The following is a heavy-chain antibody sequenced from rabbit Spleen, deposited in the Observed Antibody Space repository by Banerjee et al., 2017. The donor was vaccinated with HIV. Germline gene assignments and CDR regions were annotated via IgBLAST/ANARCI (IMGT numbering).Heavy chain of an antibody. Sequence: QLTETGGGLVQPGGSLTLSCKASGIDFTKYYITWVRQAPGKGLEWIGIIYGAKGSTDYASWVNGRFTISSDNAQSTVDLKMTSLTAADTATYFCARDTGSSFSTYGMDLWGQGTLVTVS. CDR1: GIDFTKYY. J-gene: IGHJ6*01. D-gene: IGHD8-1*01. V-gene: IGHV1S7*01. CDR2: IYGAKGST. CDR3: ARDTGSSFSTYGMDL.